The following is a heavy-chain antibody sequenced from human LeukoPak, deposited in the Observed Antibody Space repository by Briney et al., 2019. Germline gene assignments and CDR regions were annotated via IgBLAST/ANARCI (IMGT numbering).Heavy chain of an antibody. CDR3: AKDRVPGSAAAYRFDP. Sequence: GGSLRLSCAASGFTFSSYAMRWVRQAPGKGLEWVSAISGSGGSTYYADSVKGRFTISRDSSKNTLNLQMNSLRAEDTAVYYCAKDRVPGSAAAYRFDPWGKGTLVTVSS. CDR1: GFTFSSYA. J-gene: IGHJ5*02. V-gene: IGHV3-23*01. D-gene: IGHD2-2*01. CDR2: ISGSGGST.